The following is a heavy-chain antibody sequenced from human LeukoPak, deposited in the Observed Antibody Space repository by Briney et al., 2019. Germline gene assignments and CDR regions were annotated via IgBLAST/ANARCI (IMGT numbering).Heavy chain of an antibody. J-gene: IGHJ3*02. CDR2: IWYDGSNK. CDR3: VRWGDQRALDM. D-gene: IGHD2-21*02. V-gene: IGHV3-33*01. Sequence: GRSLRLSCAASGFTFRSHGMHWVRQAPGKGLEWVAVIWYDGSNKYYAESVRGRFTISRDNSKNTQYLQMDSLRVEDTAVYYCVRWGDQRALDMGGKGKVVTV. CDR1: GFTFRSHG.